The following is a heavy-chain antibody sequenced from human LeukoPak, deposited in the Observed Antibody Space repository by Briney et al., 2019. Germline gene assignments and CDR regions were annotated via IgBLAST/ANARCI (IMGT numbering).Heavy chain of an antibody. CDR1: GLTFSSYG. Sequence: GGSLRLSCAASGLTFSSYGMHWVRQAPGKGLEWVAFIRYDGSNKYYADSVKGRFTISRDNSKNTLYLQMNSLRAEDTAVYYCAIPMTTVTATSTLGFDYWGQGTLVTVSS. CDR3: AIPMTTVTATSTLGFDY. J-gene: IGHJ4*02. CDR2: IRYDGSNK. D-gene: IGHD4-17*01. V-gene: IGHV3-30*02.